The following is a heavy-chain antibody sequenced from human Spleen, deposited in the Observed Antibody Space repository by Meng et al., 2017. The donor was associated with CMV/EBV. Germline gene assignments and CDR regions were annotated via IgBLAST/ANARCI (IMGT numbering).Heavy chain of an antibody. V-gene: IGHV4-34*01. CDR3: ARGPSSSSYSWFDP. D-gene: IGHD6-6*01. CDR2: INHSGST. Sequence: AVYGWSLSGYSLTWIRQPPGKGLEWIGEINHSGSTNYNPSLTSRVTISVNTSKNQFSLKLSSVTAADTAVYYCARGPSSSSYSWFDPWGQGTLVTVSS. J-gene: IGHJ5*02. CDR1: GWSLSGYS.